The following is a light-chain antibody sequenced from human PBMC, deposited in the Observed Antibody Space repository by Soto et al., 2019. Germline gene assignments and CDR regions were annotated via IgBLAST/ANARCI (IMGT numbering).Light chain of an antibody. Sequence: SYELTQPPSVSVSPGQTASITCSGDKLGDKYACWYQQKPGQSPVLVIYQDSKRPSGIPERFSGSNSGNKATLTISGTQAMDEDDYYCHSWDSSTYVVFGGGTKLTVL. CDR3: HSWDSSTYVV. CDR1: KLGDKY. CDR2: QDS. V-gene: IGLV3-1*01. J-gene: IGLJ2*01.